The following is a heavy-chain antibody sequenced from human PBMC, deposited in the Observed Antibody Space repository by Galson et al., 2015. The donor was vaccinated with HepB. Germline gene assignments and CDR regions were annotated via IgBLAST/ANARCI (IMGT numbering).Heavy chain of an antibody. CDR2: INPNSGGT. Sequence: SVKVSCKASGSTFTNHYMHWVRQAPGQGLEWMGWINPNSGGTNYPQKFQGRVTITADKSTSTAYMELSSLRSEDTAVYYCARDGSGTTDWYFDLWGRGTLVTVSS. CDR1: GSTFTNHY. V-gene: IGHV1-2*02. J-gene: IGHJ2*01. D-gene: IGHD1-7*01. CDR3: ARDGSGTTDWYFDL.